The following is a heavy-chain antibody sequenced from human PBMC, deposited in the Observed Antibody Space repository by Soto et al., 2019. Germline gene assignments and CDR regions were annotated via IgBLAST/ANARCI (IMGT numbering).Heavy chain of an antibody. CDR1: GGSFSGYY. CDR2: INHSGST. V-gene: IGHV4-34*01. Sequence: SETLSLTCAVYGGSFSGYYWSWIRQPPGKGLEWIGEINHSGSTNYNPSLKSRVTISVDTSKNQFSLKLSSVTAADTAVYYCARITTVTTRYYYYYGMDVWGQGTTVTVSS. CDR3: ARITTVTTRYYYYYGMDV. J-gene: IGHJ6*02. D-gene: IGHD4-17*01.